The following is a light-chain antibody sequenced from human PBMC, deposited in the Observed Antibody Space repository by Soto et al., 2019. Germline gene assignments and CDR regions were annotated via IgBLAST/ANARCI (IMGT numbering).Light chain of an antibody. J-gene: IGKJ1*01. CDR3: QQYGGSPRT. CDR2: DAS. V-gene: IGKV3-20*01. Sequence: EIVLTQSPGTLSLSPGERATLSCRASPSVSSSSLAWYQQKRGQAPRLLIHDASRRATGIPDRFSGSGSGTDFTLTISRLEPEDFAVYYCQQYGGSPRTFGQGTKVEVK. CDR1: PSVSSSS.